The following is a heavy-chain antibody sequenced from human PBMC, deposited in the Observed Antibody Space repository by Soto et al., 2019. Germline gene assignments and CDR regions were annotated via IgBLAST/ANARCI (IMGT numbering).Heavy chain of an antibody. CDR2: ISYDGSNK. D-gene: IGHD2-2*02. CDR1: GFTFSSYG. V-gene: IGHV3-30*18. J-gene: IGHJ4*02. CDR3: AKDWSYTPETTNYFDY. Sequence: QVQLVESGGGVVQPGRSLRLSCAASGFTFSSYGMHWVRQAPGKGLEWVAVISYDGSNKYYADSVKGRFTISRDNSKHTLYLQMNSLRAEDTAVYYCAKDWSYTPETTNYFDYWGQGTLVTVSS.